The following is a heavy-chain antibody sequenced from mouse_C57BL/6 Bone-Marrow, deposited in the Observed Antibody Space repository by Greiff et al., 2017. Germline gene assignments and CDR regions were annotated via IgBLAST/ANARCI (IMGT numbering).Heavy chain of an antibody. CDR3: ARSTTGPWFAY. D-gene: IGHD4-1*02. J-gene: IGHJ3*01. V-gene: IGHV1-64*01. CDR1: GYTFTSYW. CDR2: IHPNSGST. Sequence: QVQLQQPGAELVKPGASVKLSCKASGYTFTSYWMHWVKQRPGQGLEWIGMIHPNSGSTNYNEKFKSKATLTVDKSSSTASMQLSSLTSEDAAVYYCARSTTGPWFAYWGQGTLVTVSA.